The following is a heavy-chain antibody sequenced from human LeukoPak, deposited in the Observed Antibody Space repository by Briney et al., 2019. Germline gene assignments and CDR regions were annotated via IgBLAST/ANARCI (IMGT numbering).Heavy chain of an antibody. CDR2: ISGSGGRT. CDR1: GFTLRSYG. D-gene: IGHD5-12*01. Sequence: GGSLRLSCAAPGFTLRSYGMSWVRQAPGEGLEWVSAISGSGGRTYYSDSVKGRFTTSRDNSKNTLLLQINSLRGADTAVYYCAKEATMTAGTVNWFDTWGQGTLVTVSS. CDR3: AKEATMTAGTVNWFDT. V-gene: IGHV3-23*01. J-gene: IGHJ5*02.